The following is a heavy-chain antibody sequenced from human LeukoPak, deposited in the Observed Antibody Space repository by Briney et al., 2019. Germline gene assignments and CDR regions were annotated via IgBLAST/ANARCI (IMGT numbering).Heavy chain of an antibody. CDR2: IYYTGST. Sequence: SETLSLTCTVSDGSISRYYWSWIRQPPGKELEWIGYIYYTGSTNYNPFLDSRVTISVDTSKNQFSLKLSSVTAADTAVYYCARGSGLWLPYFDSWGQGTLVTVSS. J-gene: IGHJ4*02. D-gene: IGHD5-18*01. CDR1: DGSISRYY. V-gene: IGHV4-59*08. CDR3: ARGSGLWLPYFDS.